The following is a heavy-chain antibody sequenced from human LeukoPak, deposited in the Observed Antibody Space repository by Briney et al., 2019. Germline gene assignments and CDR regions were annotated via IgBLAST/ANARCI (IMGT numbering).Heavy chain of an antibody. V-gene: IGHV4-38-2*01. Sequence: PSETLSLTCAASGYSISSGYYWGWIRQPPGKGLEWIGSIYHSGSTYYNPSLKSRVTISVDTSKNQFSLKLSSVTAADTAVYYCAIRSYRAFDIWGQGTMVTVSS. D-gene: IGHD1-26*01. CDR1: GYSISSGYY. CDR2: IYHSGST. J-gene: IGHJ3*02. CDR3: AIRSYRAFDI.